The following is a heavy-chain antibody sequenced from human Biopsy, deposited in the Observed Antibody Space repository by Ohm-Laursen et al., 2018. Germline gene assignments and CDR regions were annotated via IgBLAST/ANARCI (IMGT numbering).Heavy chain of an antibody. CDR2: RFHSGSP. D-gene: IGHD3/OR15-3a*01. CDR1: GGSITADF. V-gene: IGHV4-59*08. CDR3: VRLNRRGNIIFFDY. Sequence: GTLSLTCTVSGGSITADFWTWIRQTPGERLEWIGYRFHSGSPMYNPSLKSRVTISVDTSKSHFSLTLTSVTAADTAVYYCVRLNRRGNIIFFDYWGRGTLVTVSS. J-gene: IGHJ4*02.